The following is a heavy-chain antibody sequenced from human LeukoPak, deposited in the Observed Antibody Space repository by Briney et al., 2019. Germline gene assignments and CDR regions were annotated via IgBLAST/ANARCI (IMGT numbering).Heavy chain of an antibody. Sequence: SETLSLTCTVSGGSISSYYWSWIRQPAGKGLEWIGRIYTSGSSNYNPSLKSRVTISLDTSKNQFSLKLSSVTAADTAVYYCAREILVRGVYYYYMDVWGKGTTVTISS. D-gene: IGHD3-10*01. CDR2: IYTSGSS. J-gene: IGHJ6*03. V-gene: IGHV4-4*07. CDR3: AREILVRGVYYYYMDV. CDR1: GGSISSYY.